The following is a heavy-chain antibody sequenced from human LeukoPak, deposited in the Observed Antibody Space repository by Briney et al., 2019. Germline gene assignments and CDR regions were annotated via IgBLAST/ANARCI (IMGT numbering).Heavy chain of an antibody. J-gene: IGHJ3*02. V-gene: IGHV3-7*03. D-gene: IGHD3-3*01. CDR3: AKEPISIRFGDAFDI. CDR1: GFTFTCCW. Sequence: GGSLRLSCAASGFTFTCCWMSWVRHTPGKGLEWVASIKQNGGEKFYADSVKGRFTISRDNAKNSLYLQMNSLRAEDTAVYYCAKEPISIRFGDAFDIWGQGTMVTVSS. CDR2: IKQNGGEK.